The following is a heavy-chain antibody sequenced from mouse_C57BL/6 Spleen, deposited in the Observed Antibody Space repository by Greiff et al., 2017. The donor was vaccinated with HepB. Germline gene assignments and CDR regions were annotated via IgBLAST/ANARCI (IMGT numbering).Heavy chain of an antibody. CDR1: GYAFSSSW. J-gene: IGHJ2*01. D-gene: IGHD1-1*01. V-gene: IGHV1-82*01. CDR3: AQFITTVVAPDY. Sequence: QVQLQQSGPELVKPGASVKISCKASGYAFSSSWMNWVKQRPGKGLEWTGRIYPGDGDTNYNGKFKGKATLTADKSSSTAYMQLSSLTSEDSAVYFCAQFITTVVAPDYWGQGTTLTVSS. CDR2: IYPGDGDT.